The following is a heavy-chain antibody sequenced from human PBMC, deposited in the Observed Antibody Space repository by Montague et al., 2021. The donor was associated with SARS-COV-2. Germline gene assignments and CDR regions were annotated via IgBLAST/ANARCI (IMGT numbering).Heavy chain of an antibody. CDR1: GFSLTTSGVG. D-gene: IGHD3-10*01. J-gene: IGHJ4*02. Sequence: PALAKPTQTLTLTCSVSGFSLTTSGVGVGWIRQPPGKALEWLALIFWDDDQRYSPSLRSRLTISKDTSRNQVVFTMSNMDPVDPATYYCVRRHHPQGGGSYYYFDYWGQGILVTVSS. V-gene: IGHV2-5*02. CDR2: IFWDDDQ. CDR3: VRRHHPQGGGSYYYFDY.